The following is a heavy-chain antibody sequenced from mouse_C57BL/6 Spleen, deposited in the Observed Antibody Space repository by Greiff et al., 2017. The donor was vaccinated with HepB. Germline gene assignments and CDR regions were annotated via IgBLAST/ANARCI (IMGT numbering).Heavy chain of an antibody. CDR2: IYPGDGDT. J-gene: IGHJ1*03. D-gene: IGHD4-1*01. CDR3: ARFTGPYWYFDV. V-gene: IGHV1-80*01. Sequence: QVQLQQSGAELVKPGASVKISCKASGYAFSSYWMNWVKQRPGKGLEWIGQIYPGDGDTNYNGKFKGKATLTADKSSSTAYMQLSSLTSEDSAVYFCARFTGPYWYFDVWGTGTTVTVSS. CDR1: GYAFSSYW.